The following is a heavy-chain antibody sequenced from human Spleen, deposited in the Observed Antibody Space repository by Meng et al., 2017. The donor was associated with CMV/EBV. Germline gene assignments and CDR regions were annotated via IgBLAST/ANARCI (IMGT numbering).Heavy chain of an antibody. J-gene: IGHJ6*02. Sequence: GESLKISCAASGFTFRNYWMSWVRQAPGKGLEWVANINGDGSDKGYVDSVKGRFTISRDNARNSLYMEMNSLRPEDTAVYYCAPHDCAMDVWGQGTTVTVSS. CDR1: GFTFRNYW. CDR2: INGDGSDK. V-gene: IGHV3-7*01. CDR3: APHDCAMDV.